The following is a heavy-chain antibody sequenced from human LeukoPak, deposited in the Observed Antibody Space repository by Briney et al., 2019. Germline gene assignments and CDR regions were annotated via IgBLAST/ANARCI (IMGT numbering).Heavy chain of an antibody. D-gene: IGHD2-21*01. Sequence: PVKVSCKASGGTFSSYAISWVRQAPGQGLEWMGRIIPILGIANYAQKFQGRVTITADKSTSTAYMELSSLRSEDTAVYYCARAKYCGGECYSAMSDYWGQGTLVTVSS. CDR1: GGTFSSYA. J-gene: IGHJ4*02. V-gene: IGHV1-69*04. CDR3: ARAKYCGGECYSAMSDY. CDR2: IIPILGIA.